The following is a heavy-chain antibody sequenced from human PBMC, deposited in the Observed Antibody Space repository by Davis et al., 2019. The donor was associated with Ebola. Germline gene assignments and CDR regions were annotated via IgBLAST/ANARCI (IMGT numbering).Heavy chain of an antibody. CDR1: GFTFSSYG. V-gene: IGHV3-30*18. D-gene: IGHD3-3*01. J-gene: IGHJ6*02. Sequence: PGGSLRLSCAASGFTFSSYGMHWVRQAPGKGLEWVAVISYDGSNKYYADSVKGRFTISRDNSKNTLYLQMNSLRAEDTAVYYCAKDRRFLEWFLYYYYGMDVWGQGTTVTVSS. CDR3: AKDRRFLEWFLYYYYGMDV. CDR2: ISYDGSNK.